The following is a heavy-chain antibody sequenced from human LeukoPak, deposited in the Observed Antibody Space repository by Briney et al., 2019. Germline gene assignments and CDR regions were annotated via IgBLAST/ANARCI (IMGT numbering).Heavy chain of an antibody. CDR2: IYYSGNT. V-gene: IGHV4-39*01. CDR3: ARRAVYGDYGY. D-gene: IGHD4-17*01. J-gene: IGHJ4*02. Sequence: PSETLSLTCTVSGDSVSGTSYSWGWIRQPPGKGLEWIGSIYYSGNTYYNPSLKSRVTISMDTSKNQFSLKLSYVTAADTAVYYCARRAVYGDYGYWGQGTLVTVSS. CDR1: GDSVSGTSYS.